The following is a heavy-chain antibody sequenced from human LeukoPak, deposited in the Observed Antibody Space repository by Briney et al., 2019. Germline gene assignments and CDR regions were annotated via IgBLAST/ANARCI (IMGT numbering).Heavy chain of an antibody. D-gene: IGHD2-15*01. CDR3: ARVGGRSGMDV. CDR2: IYYSGST. J-gene: IGHJ6*01. V-gene: IGHV4-59*01. Sequence: SETLSLTCAVYGGSFSSYYWSWIRPPPGKGLEWIGYIYYSGSTNYNPSLKSRVTLSVDTSKNQFSLKLSSVTAADTAVYYCARVGGRSGMDVWGQGTTVTVSS. CDR1: GGSFSSYY.